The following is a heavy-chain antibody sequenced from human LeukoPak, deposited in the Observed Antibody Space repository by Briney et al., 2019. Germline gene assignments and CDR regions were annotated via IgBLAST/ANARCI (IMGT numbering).Heavy chain of an antibody. CDR2: INPNSGGT. J-gene: IGHJ5*02. D-gene: IGHD3-3*01. Sequence: ASVKVSCKASGYTFTGYYMHWVRQAPGQGLEWMGRINPNSGGTNYAQKFQGRVTMTRDTSISTAYMELSRLRSDDTAVYYCARVAYDFWSGPYNWFDPWGQGTLVTASS. CDR1: GYTFTGYY. V-gene: IGHV1-2*06. CDR3: ARVAYDFWSGPYNWFDP.